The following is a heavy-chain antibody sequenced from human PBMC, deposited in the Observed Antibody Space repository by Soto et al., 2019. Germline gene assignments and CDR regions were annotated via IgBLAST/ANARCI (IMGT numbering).Heavy chain of an antibody. D-gene: IGHD1-1*01. CDR3: SRVRYGDY. J-gene: IGHJ4*02. V-gene: IGHV1-18*01. Sequence: QVHLVQSGAEVKKPGASVKVSCKASGYTFTSYGITWVRQAPGEGLEWMGWISAHNGNTDYAQKLQGRVIVTRDTSTSTAYMELRSLISDDTAVYYSSRVRYGDYWGQGALVTVSS. CDR1: GYTFTSYG. CDR2: ISAHNGNT.